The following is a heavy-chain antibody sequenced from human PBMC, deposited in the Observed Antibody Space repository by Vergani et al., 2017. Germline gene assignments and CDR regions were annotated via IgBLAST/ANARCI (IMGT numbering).Heavy chain of an antibody. Sequence: QVQLQESGPGLVKSSETLSLTCSVSFDSIRNLYCNWIRQHPGKGLEWIGSIHYSENTNNNPSLKTRVTISVDTSKTQFSLTLTSVTAADTAVYYCASDTHSGQRADRWGQGILVTVTS. D-gene: IGHD6-19*01. CDR1: FDSIRNLY. V-gene: IGHV4-59*11. CDR2: IHYSENT. J-gene: IGHJ5*02. CDR3: ASDTHSGQRADR.